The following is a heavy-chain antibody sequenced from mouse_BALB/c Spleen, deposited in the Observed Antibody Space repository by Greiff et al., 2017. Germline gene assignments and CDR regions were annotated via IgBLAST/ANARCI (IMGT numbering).Heavy chain of an antibody. D-gene: IGHD2-3*01. J-gene: IGHJ2*01. CDR2: ISSGGST. Sequence: EVNVVESGGGLVKPGGSLKLSCAASGFTFSSYAMSWVRQTPEKRLEWVASISSGGSTYYPDSVKGRFTISRDNARNILYLQMSSLRSEDTAMYYCARDGYYSYFDYWGQGTTLTVSS. V-gene: IGHV5-6-5*01. CDR1: GFTFSSYA. CDR3: ARDGYYSYFDY.